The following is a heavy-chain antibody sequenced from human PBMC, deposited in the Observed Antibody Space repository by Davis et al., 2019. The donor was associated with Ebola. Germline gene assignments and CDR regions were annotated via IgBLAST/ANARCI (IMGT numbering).Heavy chain of an antibody. V-gene: IGHV4-59*08. Sequence: MPGGSLRLSCTVSGGSISSYYWSWIRQPPGKGLEWIGYIYYSGSTNYNPSLKSRVTISVDTSKNQFSLKLSSVTAADTAVYYCARTSGGYGMDVWGQGTTVTVSS. D-gene: IGHD3-16*01. CDR3: ARTSGGYGMDV. CDR1: GGSISSYY. CDR2: IYYSGST. J-gene: IGHJ6*02.